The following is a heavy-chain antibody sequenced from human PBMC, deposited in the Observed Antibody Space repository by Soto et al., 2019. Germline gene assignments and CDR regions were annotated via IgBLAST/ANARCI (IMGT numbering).Heavy chain of an antibody. CDR2: ISSGGTTT. Sequence: EVQLVEPGGGLVQPGGSLRLSCAASGFTFGSHWMHWVRQAPGKGLVYVSRISSGGTTTNYAESVKGRFTISRDNARNTLYLQMNSLRVEDTAVYYCAKGMAVRGVTKTYYYYYGMDVWGQGTTVTVSS. CDR1: GFTFGSHW. CDR3: AKGMAVRGVTKTYYYYYGMDV. D-gene: IGHD3-10*01. J-gene: IGHJ6*02. V-gene: IGHV3-74*01.